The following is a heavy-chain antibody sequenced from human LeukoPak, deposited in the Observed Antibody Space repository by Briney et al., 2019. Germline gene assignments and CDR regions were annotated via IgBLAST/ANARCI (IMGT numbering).Heavy chain of an antibody. J-gene: IGHJ4*02. CDR1: GFTFSDYY. V-gene: IGHV3-11*05. Sequence: GGSLRLSCAASGFTFSDYYMSWIRQAPGKGLEWVSYISSSSSYTNYADSVKGRFTISRDNAKNSLYLQMNSLRAEDTAVYYCARAGRRGPRTTMVRGVLGVDYRGQGTLVTVSS. CDR3: ARAGRRGPRTTMVRGVLGVDY. D-gene: IGHD3-10*01. CDR2: ISSSSSYT.